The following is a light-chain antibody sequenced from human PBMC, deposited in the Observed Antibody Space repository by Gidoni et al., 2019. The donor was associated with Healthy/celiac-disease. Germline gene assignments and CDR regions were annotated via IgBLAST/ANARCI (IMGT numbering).Light chain of an antibody. J-gene: IGKJ4*01. V-gene: IGKV3-15*01. Sequence: EIVMTQSPATLSVSPGERATLSCRASQSVSSNLAWYQQKPGQAHRLLIYGAYTRATGITARFSGSGSGTEFTLTISSLQSEDFAFYYCQQYNNWLTFXGXTKVEIK. CDR2: GAY. CDR1: QSVSSN. CDR3: QQYNNWLT.